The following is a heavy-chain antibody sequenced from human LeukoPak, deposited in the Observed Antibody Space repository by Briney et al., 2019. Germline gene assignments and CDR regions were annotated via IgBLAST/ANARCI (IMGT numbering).Heavy chain of an antibody. CDR3: AKDGEGYS. V-gene: IGHV3-7*01. CDR2: IKEDGSEK. Sequence: GGSLRLSCAASGFTFNRAWMSWVRQTPEKRLEFVANIKEDGSEKYYVDSVKGRFTISRDNTKNSLYLQIDSLRVDDTAIYYCAKDGEGYSWDQGPMVPVSS. CDR1: GFTFNRAW. D-gene: IGHD3-10*01. J-gene: IGHJ4*02.